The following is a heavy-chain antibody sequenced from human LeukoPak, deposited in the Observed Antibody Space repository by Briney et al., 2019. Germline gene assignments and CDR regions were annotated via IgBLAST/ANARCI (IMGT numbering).Heavy chain of an antibody. J-gene: IGHJ3*02. Sequence: ASVKVSCKVSGYTLTELSMHWVRQAPGKGLEWMGGFDPEDGETIYAQKFQGRVTMTEDTSTDTAYMELSSLRSEDTAVYYCATVTPFGPQAWYETPLDAFDIWGQGTMVTVSS. CDR1: GYTLTELS. D-gene: IGHD6-13*01. CDR2: FDPEDGET. V-gene: IGHV1-24*01. CDR3: ATVTPFGPQAWYETPLDAFDI.